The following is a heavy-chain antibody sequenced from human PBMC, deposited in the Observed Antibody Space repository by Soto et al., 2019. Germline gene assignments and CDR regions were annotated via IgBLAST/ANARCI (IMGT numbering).Heavy chain of an antibody. J-gene: IGHJ3*02. CDR1: GYTFTSYG. CDR3: ARDHDAYSSSWYAFDI. Sequence: ASVKVSCKASGYTFTSYGISWVRQAPGQGLEWMGWISAYNGNTNYAQKLQGRVTMTTDTSTSTAYMELRSLRSDDTAMYYCARDHDAYSSSWYAFDIWGQGTMVTVSS. V-gene: IGHV1-18*01. CDR2: ISAYNGNT. D-gene: IGHD6-13*01.